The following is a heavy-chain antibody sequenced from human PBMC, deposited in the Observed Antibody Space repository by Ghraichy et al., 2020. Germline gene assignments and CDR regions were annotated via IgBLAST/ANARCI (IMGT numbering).Heavy chain of an antibody. V-gene: IGHV2-5*02. D-gene: IGHD4-11*01. CDR3: AHRWGPHSNNNCFDS. CDR2: IYWDDVK. CDR1: GFSLSTSGGG. Sequence: SGPTLVKPTETLTLTCTFSGFSLSTSGGGVGWIRQPPGKALQLLALIYWDDVKRYSPSLNSRLIITKDTSRNQVVLTMTNMDPVDTGTYYCAHRWGPHSNNNCFDSWGQGILVTVSS. J-gene: IGHJ5*01.